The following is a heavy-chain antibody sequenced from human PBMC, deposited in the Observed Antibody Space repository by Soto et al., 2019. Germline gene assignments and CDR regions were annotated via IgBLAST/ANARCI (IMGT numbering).Heavy chain of an antibody. CDR3: AKGGAIVAAGTRVYLYNAMDV. CDR1: GYTFTGYY. V-gene: IGHV1-2*02. D-gene: IGHD1-26*01. J-gene: IGHJ6*02. CDR2: INPSSGDT. Sequence: QVQLVQSGTEVKRPGDSVKVSCKASGYTFTGYYVHWMRQAPGQGLEWMGWINPSSGDTYLAQRFEGRVTMNRDTSIGTAYMELRGLTSDDTAEYYCAKGGAIVAAGTRVYLYNAMDVWGQGTTVTVSS.